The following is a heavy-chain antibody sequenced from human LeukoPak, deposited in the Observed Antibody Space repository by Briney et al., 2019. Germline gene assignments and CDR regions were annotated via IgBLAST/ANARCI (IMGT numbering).Heavy chain of an antibody. CDR2: IYYSGST. V-gene: IGHV4-59*01. D-gene: IGHD5-24*01. CDR3: ARTPRNGYNYCFDY. Sequence: SETLSLTCTVSGGSISSYYWSWIRQPPGKGLEWIGYIYYSGSTNYNPSLKSRVTISVDTSKNQFSLKLSSVTVVDTAVYYCARTPRNGYNYCFDYWGQGTLVTVSS. CDR1: GGSISSYY. J-gene: IGHJ4*02.